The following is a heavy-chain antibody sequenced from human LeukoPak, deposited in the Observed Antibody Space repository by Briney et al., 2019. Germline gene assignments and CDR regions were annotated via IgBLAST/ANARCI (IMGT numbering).Heavy chain of an antibody. Sequence: PGGSLRLSCAASGFTFSSYAMHWVRQAPGKGLEWVAVISYDGSNKYYADSVKGRFTISRDNSKNTLYLQMNSLRAEDTAVYYCASLRDSSGYYYVDNWFDPWGQGTLVTVSS. J-gene: IGHJ5*02. CDR1: GFTFSSYA. D-gene: IGHD3-22*01. V-gene: IGHV3-30-3*01. CDR3: ASLRDSSGYYYVDNWFDP. CDR2: ISYDGSNK.